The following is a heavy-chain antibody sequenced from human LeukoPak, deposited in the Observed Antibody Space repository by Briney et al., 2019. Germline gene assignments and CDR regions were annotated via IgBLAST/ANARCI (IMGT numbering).Heavy chain of an antibody. D-gene: IGHD3-10*01. J-gene: IGHJ4*02. CDR1: GFTFSGYA. CDR2: ISGSGGST. CDR3: AKRPYYLPIDY. V-gene: IGHV3-23*01. Sequence: GGSLRLSCAASGFTFSGYAMSWVRQAPGKGLGWVSAISGSGGSTYYADSVKGRFTISRDNSKNTLYLQMNSLRAEDTAVYYCAKRPYYLPIDYWGQGTLVTVSS.